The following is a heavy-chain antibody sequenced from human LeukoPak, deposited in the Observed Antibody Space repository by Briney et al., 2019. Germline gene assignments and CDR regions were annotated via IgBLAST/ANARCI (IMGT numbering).Heavy chain of an antibody. V-gene: IGHV4-59*01. Sequence: SETLSLTCTVSGGSISSYYWSWIRQPPGKGLEWIGYIYYSGSTNYNPSLKSRVTISVDTSKNQFSLKLSSVTAADTAVYYCASYMTTVTTQGWFDPWGQGTLVTVSS. D-gene: IGHD4-17*01. CDR1: GGSISSYY. CDR3: ASYMTTVTTQGWFDP. CDR2: IYYSGST. J-gene: IGHJ5*02.